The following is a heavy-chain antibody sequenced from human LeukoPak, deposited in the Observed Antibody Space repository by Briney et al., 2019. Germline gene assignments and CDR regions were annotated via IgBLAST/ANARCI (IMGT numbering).Heavy chain of an antibody. CDR2: IYYSGST. D-gene: IGHD3-3*01. Sequence: TSQTLSLTCTVSGGSISSSRYYWAWIRQPPGKGLDWIGTIYYSGSTYYNPSLKSRVTISVDTSKNQFSLRLSSVTAADTAVYYCARGMITIFGVGNWFDPWGQGTLVTVSS. CDR3: ARGMITIFGVGNWFDP. J-gene: IGHJ5*02. V-gene: IGHV4-39*01. CDR1: GGSISSSRYY.